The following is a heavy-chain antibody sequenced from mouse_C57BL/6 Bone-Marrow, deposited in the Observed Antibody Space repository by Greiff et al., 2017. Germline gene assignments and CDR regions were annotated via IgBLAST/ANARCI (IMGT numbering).Heavy chain of an antibody. CDR1: GFSLSTFGMG. CDR2: TWWDDDK. J-gene: IGHJ4*01. Sequence: QVTLKVSGPGILQPSQTLSLTCSFSGFSLSTFGMGVGWIRQPSGNGLEWLAHTWWDDDKYYHPALKSRLTIAKDTSKNQVFLKIAHVDTADTATYYCARLYDGYPYYYAMDYWGQGTSVTVSS. D-gene: IGHD2-3*01. V-gene: IGHV8-8*01. CDR3: ARLYDGYPYYYAMDY.